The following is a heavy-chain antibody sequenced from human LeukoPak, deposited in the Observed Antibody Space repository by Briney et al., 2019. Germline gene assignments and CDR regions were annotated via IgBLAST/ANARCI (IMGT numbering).Heavy chain of an antibody. D-gene: IGHD1-26*01. V-gene: IGHV4-39*01. CDR3: ARHRYSGSYYGAIDY. J-gene: IGHJ4*02. CDR2: IYYSGST. Sequence: SETLSLTCTVSGGSISSSSYYWGWIRQPPGKGLEWIGSIYYSGSTYYNPSLKSRVTISVDTSKNQFSLKLSSVTAADTAVYYCARHRYSGSYYGAIDYRGQGTLVTVSS. CDR1: GGSISSSSYY.